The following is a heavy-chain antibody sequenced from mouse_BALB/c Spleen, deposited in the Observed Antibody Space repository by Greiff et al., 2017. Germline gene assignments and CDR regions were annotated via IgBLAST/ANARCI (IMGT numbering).Heavy chain of an antibody. V-gene: IGHV5-12-2*01. CDR2: ISNGGGST. D-gene: IGHD1-2*01. CDR1: GFTFSSYT. J-gene: IGHJ2*01. CDR3: ARHDYGYYFDY. Sequence: DVKLVESGGGLVQPGGSLKLSCAASGFTFSSYTMSWVRQTPEKRLEWVAYISNGGGSTYYPDTVKGRFTISRDNAKNTLYLQMSSLKSEDTAMYYCARHDYGYYFDYWGQGTTLTVSS.